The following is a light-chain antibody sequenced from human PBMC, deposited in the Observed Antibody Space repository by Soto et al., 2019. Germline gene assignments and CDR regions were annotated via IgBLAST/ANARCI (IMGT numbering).Light chain of an antibody. Sequence: QPVLTQPPSASGTPGQRVTISCSGSTSNIGSNTVNWYQHLPGTAPKLLVFSNLQRPSGVPDRFSASKSGTSASLAISGLQSEDEADYYCAAWDDSLNGPVFGGGTKLTVL. CDR3: AAWDDSLNGPV. CDR1: TSNIGSNT. CDR2: SNL. J-gene: IGLJ2*01. V-gene: IGLV1-44*01.